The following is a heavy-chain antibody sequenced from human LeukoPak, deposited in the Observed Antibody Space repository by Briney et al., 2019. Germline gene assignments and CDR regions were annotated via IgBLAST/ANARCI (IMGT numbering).Heavy chain of an antibody. Sequence: GGSLRLSCAASGFTFSSYWMHWVRQAPGKGLVWVSRINSDGSSTSYADSVKGRFTISRDNAKNTLYLQMNSLRAEDTAVYYCARDLIYGGYSGYYGMDVWGQGTTVTVSS. V-gene: IGHV3-74*01. J-gene: IGHJ6*02. D-gene: IGHD4-23*01. CDR1: GFTFSSYW. CDR2: INSDGSST. CDR3: ARDLIYGGYSGYYGMDV.